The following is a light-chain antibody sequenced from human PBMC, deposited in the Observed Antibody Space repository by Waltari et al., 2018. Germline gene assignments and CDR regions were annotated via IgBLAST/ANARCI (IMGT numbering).Light chain of an antibody. CDR1: QGVARNG. Sequence: EIVLTQSPGTLSLSPGERATLSCRASQGVARNGLAWYQQKPGQAPRLLLYDASSRATGIPDRFSGSESGTDFTLTISRLEPEDLAVYYCQQYGDLPWTFGQGTKVEIK. V-gene: IGKV3-20*01. CDR3: QQYGDLPWT. J-gene: IGKJ1*01. CDR2: DAS.